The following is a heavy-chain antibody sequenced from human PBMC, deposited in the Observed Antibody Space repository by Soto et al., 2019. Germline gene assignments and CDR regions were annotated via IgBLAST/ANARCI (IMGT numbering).Heavy chain of an antibody. J-gene: IGHJ6*02. CDR2: ISYDGSNK. Sequence: GGSLRLSCAASGFTFSSYAMSWVRQAPGKGLEWVAVISYDGSNKYYADSVKGRFTISRDNSKNTLYLQMNSLRAEDTAVYYCAKAYCSGGSCYSPYYYYYGMDVWGQGTTVTVSS. V-gene: IGHV3-30*18. D-gene: IGHD2-15*01. CDR3: AKAYCSGGSCYSPYYYYYGMDV. CDR1: GFTFSSYA.